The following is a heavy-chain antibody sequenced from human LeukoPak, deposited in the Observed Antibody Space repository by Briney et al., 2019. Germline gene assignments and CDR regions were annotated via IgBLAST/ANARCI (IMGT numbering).Heavy chain of an antibody. CDR3: ARGPPIVVVVAATLRYFQH. V-gene: IGHV4-34*01. J-gene: IGHJ1*01. CDR1: GGSFSGYY. D-gene: IGHD2-15*01. CDR2: INHSGST. Sequence: PSETLSLTCAVYGGSFSGYYWSWIRQPPGKGLEWIGEINHSGSTNYNPSLKSRVTISVDTSKNRFSLKLSSVTAADTAVYYCARGPPIVVVVAATLRYFQHWGQGTLVTVSS.